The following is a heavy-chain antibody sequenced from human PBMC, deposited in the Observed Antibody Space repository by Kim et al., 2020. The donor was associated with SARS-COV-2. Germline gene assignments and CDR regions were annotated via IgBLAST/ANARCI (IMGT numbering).Heavy chain of an antibody. V-gene: IGHV5-51*01. J-gene: IGHJ3*02. D-gene: IGHD6-13*01. Sequence: PYFQGQVTISADKSISTAYLQWSSLKASDTAMYYCAREAIAAAGPGIFDIWGQGTMVTVSS. CDR3: AREAIAAAGPGIFDI.